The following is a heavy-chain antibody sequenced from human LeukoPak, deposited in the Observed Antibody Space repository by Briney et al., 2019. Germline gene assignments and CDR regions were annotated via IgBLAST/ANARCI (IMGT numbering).Heavy chain of an antibody. Sequence: SETLSLTCTVSGGSISSYYWSWIRQPPGKGLEWIGYIYYSGSTNYNPSLKSRVTISVDTSKNQFSLKLTSVTAADTAIYYCARDRNLNGERWFDPWGQGILVTVSS. J-gene: IGHJ5*02. CDR1: GGSISSYY. V-gene: IGHV4-59*01. CDR3: ARDRNLNGERWFDP. CDR2: IYYSGST. D-gene: IGHD4-17*01.